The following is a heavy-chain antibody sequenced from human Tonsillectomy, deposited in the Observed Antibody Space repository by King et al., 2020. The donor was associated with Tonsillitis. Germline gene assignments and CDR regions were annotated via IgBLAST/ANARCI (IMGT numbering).Heavy chain of an antibody. D-gene: IGHD2-15*01. CDR3: VVATPVVRYYYGLDV. CDR2: ISWNGGSV. J-gene: IGHJ6*02. Sequence: VQLVESGGGLVQPGRSLRLSCAASGFTFDDYAMHWVRQAPGKGLEWVSGISWNGGSVGYADSVKGRFTISRDNAKNSLYLQMNSLRAEYTALYYCVVATPVVRYYYGLDVWGQGTTVTVSS. V-gene: IGHV3-9*01. CDR1: GFTFDDYA.